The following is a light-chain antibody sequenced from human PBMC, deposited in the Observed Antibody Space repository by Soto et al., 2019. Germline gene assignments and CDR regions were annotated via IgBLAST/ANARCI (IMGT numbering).Light chain of an antibody. CDR2: NAS. CDR1: QSVNSY. Sequence: EIVLAQSPATLSLSPGERATLSCKTSQSVNSYLAWYQQKPGQAPRLLIYNASQSATGIPARFSGSGSGTDFTLTISSLEPEDFAVYYCQQRSNWLITFGQGTLLEIK. CDR3: QQRSNWLIT. J-gene: IGKJ5*01. V-gene: IGKV3-11*01.